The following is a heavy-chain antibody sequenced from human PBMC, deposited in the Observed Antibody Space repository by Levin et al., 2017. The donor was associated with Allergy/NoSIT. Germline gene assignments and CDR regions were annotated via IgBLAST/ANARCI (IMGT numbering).Heavy chain of an antibody. D-gene: IGHD2-21*01. CDR2: IGTAGET. CDR1: GFTFTSYD. V-gene: IGHV3-13*01. J-gene: IGHJ4*02. CDR3: AQSIAYCGGGRCYLDS. Sequence: GGSLRLSCAASGFTFTSYDMHWARQTKGQGLEWVSGIGTAGETYYSGSVKGRFTISREDAKNSFYLQMNSLRAGDTAVYYCAQSIAYCGGGRCYLDSWGQGTQVTGSA.